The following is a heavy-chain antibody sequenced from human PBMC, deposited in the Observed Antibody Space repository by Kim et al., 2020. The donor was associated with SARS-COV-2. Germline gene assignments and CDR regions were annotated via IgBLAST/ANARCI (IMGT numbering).Heavy chain of an antibody. J-gene: IGHJ4*02. CDR1: GYTFTGYY. CDR3: ARTRVYSSTSCPNY. CDR2: INPNSGGT. D-gene: IGHD2-2*01. V-gene: IGHV1-2*02. Sequence: ASVKVSCKASGYTFTGYYMHWVRQAPGQGLEWMGWINPNSGGTNYAQKFQGRVTMTRDTSISTAYMELSRLRSDDTAVYYCARTRVYSSTSCPNYWGQGTLVTVSS.